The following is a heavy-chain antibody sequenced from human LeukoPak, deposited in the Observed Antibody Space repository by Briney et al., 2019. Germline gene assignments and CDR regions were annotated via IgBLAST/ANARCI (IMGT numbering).Heavy chain of an antibody. V-gene: IGHV4-31*03. Sequence: SETLSLTCTVSGGSISSGGYYWSWIRQHPGKGLEWIGYIYYSGSTYYNPSLKSRVTISVDTSKNQFSLKLSSVTAADTAVYYCAREDCSGGSCYVVYWGQGTLVTVSS. CDR2: IYYSGST. J-gene: IGHJ4*02. D-gene: IGHD2-15*01. CDR3: AREDCSGGSCYVVY. CDR1: GGSISSGGYY.